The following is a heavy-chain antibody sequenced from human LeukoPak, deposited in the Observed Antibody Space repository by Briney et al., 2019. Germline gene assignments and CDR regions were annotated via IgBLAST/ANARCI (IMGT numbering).Heavy chain of an antibody. CDR2: IYYSGST. D-gene: IGHD3-10*01. J-gene: IGHJ4*02. Sequence: SETLSLTCTVSGGSISSSSYYWGWIRQPPGKGLEWIGSIYYSGSTYYNPSLKSRVTISVDTSKNQFSLKLSSVTAADTAVYYCAREDYGSGHPFDYWGQGTLVTVSS. V-gene: IGHV4-39*07. CDR1: GGSISSSSYY. CDR3: AREDYGSGHPFDY.